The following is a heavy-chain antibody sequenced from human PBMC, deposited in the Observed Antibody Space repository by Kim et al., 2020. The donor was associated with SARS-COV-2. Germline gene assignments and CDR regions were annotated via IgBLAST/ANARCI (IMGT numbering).Heavy chain of an antibody. J-gene: IGHJ4*02. Sequence: YADSVKGRFTISRDNSKNTLYLQMNSLGAEDTAVYYCARDQGIAAAGDDYWGQGTLVTVSS. V-gene: IGHV3-33*01. CDR3: ARDQGIAAAGDDY. D-gene: IGHD6-13*01.